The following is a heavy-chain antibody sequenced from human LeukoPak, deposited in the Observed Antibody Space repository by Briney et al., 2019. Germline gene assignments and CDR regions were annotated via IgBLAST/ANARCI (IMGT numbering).Heavy chain of an antibody. V-gene: IGHV5-51*01. J-gene: IGHJ5*02. CDR2: IYPGDSDT. CDR1: GYKFTNYW. Sequence: GESLKISCKGSGYKFTNYWIGWVRQMPGKGLEWMGLIYPGDSDTRYSPSFQGQVTISADKSISTAYLQWSSLKASDTAMYYCARSYCSGGSCYPKKYNWFDPWGQGTLVTVSS. D-gene: IGHD2-15*01. CDR3: ARSYCSGGSCYPKKYNWFDP.